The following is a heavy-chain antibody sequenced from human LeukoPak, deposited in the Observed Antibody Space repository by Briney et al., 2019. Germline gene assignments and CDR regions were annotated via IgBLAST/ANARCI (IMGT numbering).Heavy chain of an antibody. V-gene: IGHV1-69*13. Sequence: SVKVSFKASGGTFSSYAISWVRQAPGQGLEWMGGIIPIFGTANYAQKFQGRVTITADESTSTAYMELSSLRSEDTAVYYCARDPPYGDYYYFDYWGQGTLVTVSS. CDR3: ARDPPYGDYYYFDY. J-gene: IGHJ4*02. CDR2: IIPIFGTA. CDR1: GGTFSSYA. D-gene: IGHD4-17*01.